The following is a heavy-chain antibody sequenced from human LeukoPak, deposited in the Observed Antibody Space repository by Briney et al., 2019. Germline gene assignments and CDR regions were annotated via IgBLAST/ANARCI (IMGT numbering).Heavy chain of an antibody. CDR1: RFTPSSYG. D-gene: IGHD2-15*01. V-gene: IGHV3-33*01. Sequence: GGSLRLSCAESRFTPSSYGMHSVRQAPGKGLEWAAVIWYDVSNKYYADSVKGRFTISRDNSKNTLYLQMNSLRAEDTAVYYCARERAGDCSGGSCYSGSFDYWGQGTLVTVSS. CDR2: IWYDVSNK. CDR3: ARERAGDCSGGSCYSGSFDY. J-gene: IGHJ4*02.